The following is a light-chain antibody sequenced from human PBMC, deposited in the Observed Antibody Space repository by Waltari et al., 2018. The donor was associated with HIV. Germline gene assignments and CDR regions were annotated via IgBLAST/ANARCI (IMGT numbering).Light chain of an antibody. V-gene: IGLV2-14*01. CDR2: DVTDRPSGG. Sequence: QSALTQPASVSGSPGQSITISCTESSSDLGGYKYVSWYQQRPSEAPKLIIYDVTDRPSGGNRPSGVSNRFSASKSCNTASLIISGLRAEDEADYFCSSYSSVTSLNYVFGSGTKVTVL. CDR1: SSDLGGYKY. CDR3: SSYSSVTSLNYV. J-gene: IGLJ1*01.